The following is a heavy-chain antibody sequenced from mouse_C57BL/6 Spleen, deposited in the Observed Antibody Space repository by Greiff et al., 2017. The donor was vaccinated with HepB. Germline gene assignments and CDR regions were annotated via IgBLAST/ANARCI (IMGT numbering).Heavy chain of an antibody. CDR3: ASGPSSFYYSPHYYAMDY. J-gene: IGHJ4*01. D-gene: IGHD2-12*01. Sequence: VQLQQSGPELVKPGASVKISCKASGYTFTDYYMNWVKQSHGKSLEWIGDINPNNGGTSYNQKFKGKATLTVDKSSSTAYMELRSLTSEDSAVYYCASGPSSFYYSPHYYAMDYWGQGTSVTVSS. CDR2: INPNNGGT. CDR1: GYTFTDYY. V-gene: IGHV1-26*01.